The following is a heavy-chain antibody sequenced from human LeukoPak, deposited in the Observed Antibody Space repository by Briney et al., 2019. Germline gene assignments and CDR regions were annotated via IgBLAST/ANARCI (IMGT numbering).Heavy chain of an antibody. CDR2: IYSGGST. CDR1: GFTVSSNY. V-gene: IGHV3-66*01. Sequence: GGSLRLSCAASGFTVSSNYMSWVRQAPGKGLEWVSVIYSGGSTYYADSVKGRFTISRDNSKNTLYLQMNSLRAEDTAVYYCAKGVYDSSGYYLDYWGQGTLVTVSS. J-gene: IGHJ4*02. CDR3: AKGVYDSSGYYLDY. D-gene: IGHD3-22*01.